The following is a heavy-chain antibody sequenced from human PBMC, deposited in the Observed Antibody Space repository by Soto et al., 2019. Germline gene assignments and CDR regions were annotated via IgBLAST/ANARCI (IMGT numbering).Heavy chain of an antibody. CDR3: ARDRREDAFDI. V-gene: IGHV4-30-4*01. CDR2: IYYSGST. J-gene: IGHJ3*02. CDR1: GGSISSGDYY. Sequence: ASETLSLTYTVSGGSISSGDYYWSWIRQPPGKGLEWIGYIYYSGSTYYNPSLKSRVTISVDTSKNQFSLKLSSVTAADTAVYYCARDRREDAFDIWGQGTMVTVSS.